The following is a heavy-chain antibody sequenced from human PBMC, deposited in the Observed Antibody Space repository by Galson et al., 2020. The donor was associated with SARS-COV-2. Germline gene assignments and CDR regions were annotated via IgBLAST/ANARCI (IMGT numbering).Heavy chain of an antibody. CDR1: GFTFSSYE. Sequence: GGSLRLSCAASGFTFSSYEMNWVRQAPGKGLEWVSYISSSGSTIYYADSVKGRFTISRDNAKNSLYLQMNSLRAEDTAVYYCARDRGGTIFGVVIIPGLMDVWGKGTTVTVSS. V-gene: IGHV3-48*03. J-gene: IGHJ6*04. D-gene: IGHD3-3*01. CDR2: ISSSGSTI. CDR3: ARDRGGTIFGVVIIPGLMDV.